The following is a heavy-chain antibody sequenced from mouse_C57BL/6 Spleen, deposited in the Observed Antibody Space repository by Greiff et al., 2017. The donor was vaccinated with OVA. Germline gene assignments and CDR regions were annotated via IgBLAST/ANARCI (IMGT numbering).Heavy chain of an antibody. Sequence: VQLQQSGAELVRPGASVKLSCKASGYTFTDYCITWVKQRPGQGLEWIARIYPGSGNTYYNEKFKGQATLTADKSSSTAYMQLSSLTSEDSAVYFGARAYYSNSKDYAMDYWGQGTSVTVSS. D-gene: IGHD2-5*01. J-gene: IGHJ4*01. CDR3: ARAYYSNSKDYAMDY. CDR1: GYTFTDYC. V-gene: IGHV1-76*01. CDR2: IYPGSGNT.